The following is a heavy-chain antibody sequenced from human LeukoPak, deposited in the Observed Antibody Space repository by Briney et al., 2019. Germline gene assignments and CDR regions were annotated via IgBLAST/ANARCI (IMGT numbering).Heavy chain of an antibody. D-gene: IGHD3-3*01. J-gene: IGHJ4*02. CDR1: GYTFTSYG. CDR3: ARDRGVLEWLDLAPIDY. CDR2: ISAYNGNT. Sequence: ASVKVSCKASGYTFTSYGISWVRQAPGQGLEWMGRISAYNGNTNYAQKLQGRVTMTTDTSTSTAYMELRSLRSDDTAVYYCARDRGVLEWLDLAPIDYWGQGTLVTVSS. V-gene: IGHV1-18*01.